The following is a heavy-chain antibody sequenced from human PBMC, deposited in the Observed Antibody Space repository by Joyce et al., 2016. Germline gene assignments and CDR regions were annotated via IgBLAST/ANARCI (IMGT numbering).Heavy chain of an antibody. Sequence: EVQLLESGGGLVQPGGSLRLSCAAFGFTFSSSAMSWVRQAPGKGLEWVSTISDSGGSTYYADSVKGRFTISRDNSKNTLYLQMNSLRAEDTAVYYGARRNGPFDYWGQGTLVTVSS. V-gene: IGHV3-23*01. CDR3: ARRNGPFDY. J-gene: IGHJ4*02. CDR2: ISDSGGST. CDR1: GFTFSSSA. D-gene: IGHD1-1*01.